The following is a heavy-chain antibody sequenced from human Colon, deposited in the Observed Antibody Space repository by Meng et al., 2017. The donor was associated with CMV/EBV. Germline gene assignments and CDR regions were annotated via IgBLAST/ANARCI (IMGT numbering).Heavy chain of an antibody. CDR1: GYTFNGYF. CDR3: ATFGGDFDY. V-gene: IGHV1-2*02. Sequence: QVPLGHAGAEVKEPGASWKVSCKTSGYTFNGYFMHWVRQAPGQGLEWMGWINPVTGDTSYAQKFQVRVTMTRDTSISTAYMELSSLRSDDTVVYYCATFGGDFDYWGQGTLVTVSS. CDR2: INPVTGDT. J-gene: IGHJ4*02. D-gene: IGHD3-3*01.